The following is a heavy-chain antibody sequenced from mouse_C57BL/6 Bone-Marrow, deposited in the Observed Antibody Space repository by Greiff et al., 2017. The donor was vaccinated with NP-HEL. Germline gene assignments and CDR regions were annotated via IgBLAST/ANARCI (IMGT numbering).Heavy chain of an antibody. CDR2: INPNNGGT. J-gene: IGHJ2*01. D-gene: IGHD1-1*01. CDR3: ARGITTVVATPN. CDR1: GYTFTDYY. Sequence: EVQLQQSGPELVKPGASVKISCKASGYTFTDYYMNWVKQSHGKSLEWIGDINPNNGGTSYNQKFKGKATLTVDKSSSTAYMELRSLTSEDSAVYYCARGITTVVATPNWGQGTTLTVSS. V-gene: IGHV1-26*01.